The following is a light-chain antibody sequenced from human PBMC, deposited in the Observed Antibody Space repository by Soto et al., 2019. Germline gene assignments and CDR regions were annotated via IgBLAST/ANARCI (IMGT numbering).Light chain of an antibody. CDR1: QSASSSY. J-gene: IGKJ1*01. Sequence: EIVLTQSPATLSSFPGDRVTLSCRASQSASSSYLAWYQQRPGQAPRLXMYGASSRETGIPDRLSGSGSGTDFTLTISRLEPEDFAVYYCQQYGSAPRTFGQGTQVDIK. CDR3: QQYGSAPRT. CDR2: GAS. V-gene: IGKV3-20*01.